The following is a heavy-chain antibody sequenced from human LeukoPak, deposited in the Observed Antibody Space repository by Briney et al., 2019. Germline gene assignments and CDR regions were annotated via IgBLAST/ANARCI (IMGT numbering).Heavy chain of an antibody. Sequence: SETLSLTCTVSGGSISSYYWSWIRQPPGKGLEWIGYIYYSGSTNYNPSLKSRVTISVDTSKNQFSLKLSSVTAADTAVYYCARTVRSSASRKGFDPWGQGTLVTVSS. CDR3: ARTVRSSASRKGFDP. CDR2: IYYSGST. CDR1: GGSISSYY. V-gene: IGHV4-59*01. J-gene: IGHJ5*02. D-gene: IGHD2-2*01.